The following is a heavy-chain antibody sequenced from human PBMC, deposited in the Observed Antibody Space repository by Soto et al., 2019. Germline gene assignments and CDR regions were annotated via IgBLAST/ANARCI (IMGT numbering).Heavy chain of an antibody. J-gene: IGHJ4*02. CDR1: GYTFTGYY. D-gene: IGHD6-6*01. CDR2: INPNSGGT. V-gene: IGHV1-2*04. CDR3: AREFTGGSYSSSSDYFDY. Sequence: ASVKVSCKASGYTFTGYYMHWVRQAPGQGLEWMGWINPNSGGTNYAQKFQGWVTMTRDTSISTAYMELSRLRSDDTAVYYCAREFTGGSYSSSSDYFDYWGQGTLVTVAS.